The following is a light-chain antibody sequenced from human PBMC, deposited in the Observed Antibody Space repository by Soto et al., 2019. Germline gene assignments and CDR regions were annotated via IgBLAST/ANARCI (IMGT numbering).Light chain of an antibody. J-gene: IGKJ1*01. CDR2: VAS. Sequence: DIQMTQSPSSLSASVGDRVTITCRASQSIDTFLNWYQQKPGRAPELLIFVASTLQGGVPSRFSGTGSGTDFNLTISSLQPEDFATYYCQQSYSASTFGQGTKVEIK. CDR1: QSIDTF. V-gene: IGKV1-39*01. CDR3: QQSYSAST.